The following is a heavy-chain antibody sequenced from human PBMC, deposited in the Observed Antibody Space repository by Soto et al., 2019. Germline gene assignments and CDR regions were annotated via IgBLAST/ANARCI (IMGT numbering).Heavy chain of an antibody. CDR1: GFTFDDYA. Sequence: GGSLRLSCAASGFTFDDYAMHWVRQAPGKGLEWVSLISWDGGSTYYADSLKGRFTISRDNSKNSLYLQMNSLRAEDTALYYCAKDMLAAADTLDLDYWGQGTLVTVSS. J-gene: IGHJ4*02. CDR3: AKDMLAAADTLDLDY. D-gene: IGHD6-13*01. V-gene: IGHV3-43D*03. CDR2: ISWDGGST.